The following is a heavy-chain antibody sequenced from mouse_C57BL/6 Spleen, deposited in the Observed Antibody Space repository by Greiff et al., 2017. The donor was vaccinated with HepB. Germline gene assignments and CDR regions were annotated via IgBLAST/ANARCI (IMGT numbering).Heavy chain of an antibody. Sequence: QVHVKQSGAELVRPGTSVKMSCKASGYTFTNYWIGWAKQRPGHGLEWIGDIYPGGGYTNYNEKFKGKATLTADKSSSTAYMQFSSLTSEDSAIYYCARGGLRPFYAMDYWGQGTSVTVSS. CDR1: GYTFTNYW. D-gene: IGHD2-4*01. V-gene: IGHV1-63*01. J-gene: IGHJ4*01. CDR2: IYPGGGYT. CDR3: ARGGLRPFYAMDY.